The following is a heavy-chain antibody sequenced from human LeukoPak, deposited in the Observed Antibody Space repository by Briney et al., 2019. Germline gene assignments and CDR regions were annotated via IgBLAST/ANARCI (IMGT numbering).Heavy chain of an antibody. J-gene: IGHJ4*02. V-gene: IGHV1-69*04. CDR2: IIPILGIA. CDR3: ARDLGGEYSSSWYTPPAFGY. CDR1: GGTFSSYA. D-gene: IGHD6-13*01. Sequence: SVKVSCKASGGTFSSYAISWVRQAPGQGLEWMGRIIPILGIANYAQKFQGRVTITADKSTSTAYMELSSLRSEDTAVYYCARDLGGEYSSSWYTPPAFGYWGQGTLVTVSS.